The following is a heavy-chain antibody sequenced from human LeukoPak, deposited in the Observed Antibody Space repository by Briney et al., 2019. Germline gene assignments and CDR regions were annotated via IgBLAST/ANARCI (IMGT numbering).Heavy chain of an antibody. D-gene: IGHD4-11*01. CDR1: SGSINIDRLY. J-gene: IGHJ4*02. V-gene: IGHV4-39*07. CDR3: ARDSNIARFYF. CDR2: VSYSGVT. Sequence: PSETLSLTCTVSSGSINIDRLYWGCIRQPPGKGLEWIASVSYSGVTYYNPSLQSRVTVSLDTSKNLFSLKLTSVTAADTAVYFCARDSNIARFYFWGQGTLVTVSS.